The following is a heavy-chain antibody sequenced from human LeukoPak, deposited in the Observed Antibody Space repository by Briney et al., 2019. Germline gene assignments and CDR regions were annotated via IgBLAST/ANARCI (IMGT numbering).Heavy chain of an antibody. J-gene: IGHJ6*02. D-gene: IGHD5-24*01. V-gene: IGHV5-51*01. Sequence: HGESLKISCKGSGYSFTKYWIAWVRQMPGKGLECMGIIYPGDSDARYSPSFQGQVTMSVDKSINTAYLQWGSLKASDTAKYYCARREWLQSAGMDVWGQGTTVTVSS. CDR1: GYSFTKYW. CDR2: IYPGDSDA. CDR3: ARREWLQSAGMDV.